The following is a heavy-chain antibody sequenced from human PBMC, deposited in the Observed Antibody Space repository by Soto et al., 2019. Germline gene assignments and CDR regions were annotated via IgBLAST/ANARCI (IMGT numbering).Heavy chain of an antibody. CDR1: GGSFSSNP. CDR2: IIPIFATV. V-gene: IGHV1-69*01. Sequence: QVQLVQSGSEVKKPGSSVKVSCKASGGSFSSNPISWVRQAPGQGLEWMAGIIPIFATVHYAQKFQGRVTITADESTSTAYMELNSLRSEDTAVYFCVRGGRGYSSAPRYYFDYWGQGTLVTVSS. D-gene: IGHD5-18*01. J-gene: IGHJ4*02. CDR3: VRGGRGYSSAPRYYFDY.